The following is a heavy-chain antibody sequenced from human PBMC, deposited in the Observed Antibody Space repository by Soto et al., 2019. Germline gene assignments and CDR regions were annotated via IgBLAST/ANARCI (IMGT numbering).Heavy chain of an antibody. CDR2: ISYDGSNK. Sequence: LRLSCAASGFTFSSYGMHWVRQAPGKGLEWVAVISYDGSNKYYADSVKGRFTISRDNSKNTLYLQMNSLRAEDTAVYYCANLHSGSYPFDYWGQGTLVTVSS. D-gene: IGHD1-26*01. CDR3: ANLHSGSYPFDY. CDR1: GFTFSSYG. V-gene: IGHV3-30*18. J-gene: IGHJ4*02.